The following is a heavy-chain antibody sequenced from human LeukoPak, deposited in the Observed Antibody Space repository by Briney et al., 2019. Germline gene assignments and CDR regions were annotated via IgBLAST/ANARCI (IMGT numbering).Heavy chain of an antibody. D-gene: IGHD4-23*01. CDR1: CVFLSEYY. V-gene: IGHV4-59*07. CDR2: FYYSRST. CDR3: GSARYGGNLEGYFDL. Sequence: SDPLSLPCSVSCVFLSEYYGRWIRQPPGKRLEWIGYFYYSRSTNYNPSLKSRVTISLDTSKNYFSLKLSSVTAAHPVVLYCGSARYGGNLEGYFDLWGRGPQVTVSS. J-gene: IGHJ2*01.